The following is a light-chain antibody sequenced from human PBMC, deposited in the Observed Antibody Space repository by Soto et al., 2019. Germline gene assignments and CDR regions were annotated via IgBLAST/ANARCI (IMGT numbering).Light chain of an antibody. CDR3: QQSYSTPFT. CDR1: QSISSY. Sequence: DSQMTQSPSSLSASVGHRVTITCRASQSISSYLNWYQQKPGKAPKLLIYAASSLQSGVPSRFSGSGSGTDFTLTISSLQPEDFAPYYCQQSYSTPFTLGPGTKVDIK. V-gene: IGKV1-39*01. J-gene: IGKJ3*01. CDR2: AAS.